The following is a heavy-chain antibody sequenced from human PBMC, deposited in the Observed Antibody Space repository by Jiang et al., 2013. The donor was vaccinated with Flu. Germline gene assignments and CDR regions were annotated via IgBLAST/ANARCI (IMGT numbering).Heavy chain of an antibody. V-gene: IGHV4-39*07. D-gene: IGHD2-15*01. Sequence: GSGLVKPSETLSLTCTVSGGSISSSSYYWGWIRQPPGKGLEWIGSIYYSGSTYYNPSLKSRVTISVDTSKNQFSLKLSSVTAADTAVYYCAREWSGPHPPRFDPWGQGTLVTVSS. CDR3: AREWSGPHPPRFDP. CDR2: IYYSGST. CDR1: GGSISSSSYY. J-gene: IGHJ5*02.